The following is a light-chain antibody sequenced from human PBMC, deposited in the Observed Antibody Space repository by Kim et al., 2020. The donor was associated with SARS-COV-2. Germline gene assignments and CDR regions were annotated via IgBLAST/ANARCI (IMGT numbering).Light chain of an antibody. V-gene: IGLV1-51*01. CDR2: DNS. J-gene: IGLJ3*02. CDR3: ATWDGSLSSWV. Sequence: GQKVTISCSGSSSNIGSNYVSWYQHLRGTAPKLLIYDNSKRPSGIPALFSGSKSGTSATLGITGLQTADEADYYCATWDGSLSSWVFGGGTQLTVL. CDR1: SSNIGSNY.